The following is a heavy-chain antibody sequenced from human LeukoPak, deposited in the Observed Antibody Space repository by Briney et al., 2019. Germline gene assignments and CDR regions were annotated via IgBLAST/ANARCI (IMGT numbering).Heavy chain of an antibody. D-gene: IGHD3-9*01. J-gene: IGHJ4*02. CDR3: ARRFGADYDILTGPDFDY. V-gene: IGHV1-2*02. CDR1: GYTFTGYY. CDR2: INPNSGGT. Sequence: ASVKVSCKASGYTFTGYYMHWVRQAPGQGLEWMGWINPNSGGTNYAQKFRGRVTMTRDTSISTAYMELSRLRSDDTAVYYCARRFGADYDILTGPDFDYWGQGTLVTVSS.